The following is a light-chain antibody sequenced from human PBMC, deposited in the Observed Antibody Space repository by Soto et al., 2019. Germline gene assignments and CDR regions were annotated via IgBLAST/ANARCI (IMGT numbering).Light chain of an antibody. CDR2: DVT. CDR1: GSDVGGYNY. CDR3: CSYAGTYTYV. Sequence: QSVLAQPRSVSGSPGQSVTVSCTGTGSDVGGYNYVSWYQQHPGKAPKLMIYDVTKRPSGVPYRFSGSKSGNTAYLTISGLQADDEADYYCCSYAGTYTYVFGIGTKVTV. J-gene: IGLJ1*01. V-gene: IGLV2-11*01.